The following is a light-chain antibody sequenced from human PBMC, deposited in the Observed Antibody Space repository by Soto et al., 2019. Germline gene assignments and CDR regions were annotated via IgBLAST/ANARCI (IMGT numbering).Light chain of an antibody. CDR2: GNS. J-gene: IGLJ1*01. Sequence: VLTQPPSVSGAPGQRVTISCTGSSSNIGAGFDVHWYQQLPGTAPKLLVYGNSNRPSGVPDRFSGSKSGTSASLAVTGLQAEDEADYYCQSYDSSLSAYVFGTGTKVTVL. CDR3: QSYDSSLSAYV. CDR1: SSNIGAGFD. V-gene: IGLV1-40*01.